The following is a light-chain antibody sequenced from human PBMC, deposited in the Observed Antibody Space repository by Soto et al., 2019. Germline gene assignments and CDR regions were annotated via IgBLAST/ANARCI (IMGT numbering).Light chain of an antibody. Sequence: QSALTQPRSVSGSPGQSVTISCTGTSSDVGAYDSVSWYQQHPGKAPKLIIYDVSTRPSGVPDRFSGSKSGNTASLTISGLQAEDEADYPCCSYAGSYTFKVFGGGTKLTVL. CDR1: SSDVGAYDS. J-gene: IGLJ3*02. CDR2: DVS. V-gene: IGLV2-11*01. CDR3: CSYAGSYTFKV.